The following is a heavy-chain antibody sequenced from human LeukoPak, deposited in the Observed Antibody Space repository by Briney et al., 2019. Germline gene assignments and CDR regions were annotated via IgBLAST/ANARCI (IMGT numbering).Heavy chain of an antibody. J-gene: IGHJ4*02. Sequence: ASVKVSCKASGYTFTGYYMHWVRQAPGQELEWMGWINPNSGGTNYAQKFQGRVTMTRDTSISTAYMELSRLRSDDTAVYYCARDREASMVRGVQYYFDYWGQGTLVTVSS. CDR1: GYTFTGYY. D-gene: IGHD3-10*01. V-gene: IGHV1-2*02. CDR2: INPNSGGT. CDR3: ARDREASMVRGVQYYFDY.